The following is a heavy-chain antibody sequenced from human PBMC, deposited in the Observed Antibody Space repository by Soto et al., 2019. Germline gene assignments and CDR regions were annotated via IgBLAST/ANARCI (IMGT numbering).Heavy chain of an antibody. V-gene: IGHV4-34*01. CDR3: ARAERRSIAPVHMDI. CDR1: GGSFSGYY. CDR2: INHSGST. J-gene: IGHJ6*03. D-gene: IGHD6-6*01. Sequence: SETLSLTCAVYGGSFSGYYWSWIRQPPGKGLEWIGEINHSGSTNYNPSLKSRVTISVDTSKNQFSLKLSSVTAADTAVYYCARAERRSIAPVHMDIWGKGTTVTVSS.